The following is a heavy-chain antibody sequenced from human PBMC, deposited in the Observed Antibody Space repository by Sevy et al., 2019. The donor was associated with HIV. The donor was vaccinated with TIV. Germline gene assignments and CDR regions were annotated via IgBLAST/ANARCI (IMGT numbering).Heavy chain of an antibody. CDR1: GFTFSSYS. Sequence: GGSLRLSCAASGFTFSSYSMNWVRQAPGKGLEWVSSISISSSYIYYADSVKGRFTISRDNAKNSLYLQMNSLRAEDTAVYYCARVPTHKRGNPIEYLDYWGQGTLVTVSS. J-gene: IGHJ4*02. D-gene: IGHD3-16*01. CDR3: ARVPTHKRGNPIEYLDY. CDR2: ISISSSYI. V-gene: IGHV3-21*01.